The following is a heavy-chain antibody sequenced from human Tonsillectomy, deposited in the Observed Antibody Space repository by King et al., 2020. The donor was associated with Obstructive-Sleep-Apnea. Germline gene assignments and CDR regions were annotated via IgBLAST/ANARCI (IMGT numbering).Heavy chain of an antibody. Sequence: VQLVESGGGLVQPGGSLRLSCAASGFTFSSYWMSWVRQAPGKGLEWVANVGKDGSQKYYVDSLKGRFTISRDNARNSMYLQMNSLRAEDTAVYYCAMSEKTYCSSTSCPFDYWGQVTLVTVSS. CDR3: AMSEKTYCSSTSCPFDY. D-gene: IGHD2-2*01. J-gene: IGHJ4*02. CDR2: VGKDGSQK. CDR1: GFTFSSYW. V-gene: IGHV3-7*03.